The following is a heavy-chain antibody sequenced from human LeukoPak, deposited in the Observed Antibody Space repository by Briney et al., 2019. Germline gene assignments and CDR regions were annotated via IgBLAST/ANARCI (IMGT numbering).Heavy chain of an antibody. Sequence: ASVKVSCNASGATFSSYTISSVGQAPGHGLGWLGRIIPILGIANYAQKFPGRVTITADKSTSTAYMELSSLRSEDTAVYYCARAKEPGWFDPWGQGTLVTVSS. V-gene: IGHV1-69*02. CDR1: GATFSSYT. CDR2: IIPILGIA. D-gene: IGHD1-14*01. J-gene: IGHJ5*02. CDR3: ARAKEPGWFDP.